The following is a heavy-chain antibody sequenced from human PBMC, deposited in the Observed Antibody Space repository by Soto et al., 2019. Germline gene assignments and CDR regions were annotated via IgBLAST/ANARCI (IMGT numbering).Heavy chain of an antibody. CDR3: ASCSMVTTSDDAFDI. J-gene: IGHJ3*02. D-gene: IGHD4-17*01. CDR1: GGSFSGYY. CDR2: LNHSGST. Sequence: QVQLQQWGAGLLKPSETLSLTCAVYGGSFSGYYWSWIRQPPGKGLEWIGELNHSGSTNYNPSLKRRVTISVDTSKNQFSLKLSSVTAADTAVYYCASCSMVTTSDDAFDIWGQGTMVTVSS. V-gene: IGHV4-34*01.